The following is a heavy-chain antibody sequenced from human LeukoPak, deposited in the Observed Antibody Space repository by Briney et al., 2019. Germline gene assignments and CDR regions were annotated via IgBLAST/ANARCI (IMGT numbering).Heavy chain of an antibody. V-gene: IGHV1-46*01. CDR2: INPSGGST. CDR3: ARDSHMSGSYYNFDY. Sequence: ASVKVSCKASEYTFTSYYMHWVRQAPGQGLEWMGIINPSGGSTSYAQKFQGRVTMTRDTSTSTVYMELSSLRSEDTAVYYCARDSHMSGSYYNFDYWGQGTLVTVSS. CDR1: EYTFTSYY. D-gene: IGHD1-26*01. J-gene: IGHJ4*02.